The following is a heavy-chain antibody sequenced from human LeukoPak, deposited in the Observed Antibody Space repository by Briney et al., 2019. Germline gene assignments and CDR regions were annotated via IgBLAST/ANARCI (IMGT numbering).Heavy chain of an antibody. CDR1: GGSISSYY. CDR3: VRGGIVGTTARIPLFDY. Sequence: SETLSLTCTDSGGSISSYYWSWVRQPPGKGLEWIGYIYYSGSTNYNPSLKSRVTMSVDTSKNQFSLKLSSVTAADTAVYYCVRGGIVGTTARIPLFDYWGQGTLVTVSS. J-gene: IGHJ4*02. V-gene: IGHV4-59*01. CDR2: IYYSGST. D-gene: IGHD1-26*01.